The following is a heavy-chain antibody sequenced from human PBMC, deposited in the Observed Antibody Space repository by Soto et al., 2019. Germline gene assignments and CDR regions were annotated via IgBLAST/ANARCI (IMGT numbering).Heavy chain of an antibody. Sequence: SVKVSCKASGGTFSSYAISWVRQAPGQGLEWMGGIIPIFGTANYAQKFQGRVTITADESTSTAYMELSSLRSEDTAVYYCARSPDYYDSSGQDAFDIWGQGTMVTVSS. CDR1: GGTFSSYA. CDR2: IIPIFGTA. D-gene: IGHD3-22*01. CDR3: ARSPDYYDSSGQDAFDI. J-gene: IGHJ3*02. V-gene: IGHV1-69*13.